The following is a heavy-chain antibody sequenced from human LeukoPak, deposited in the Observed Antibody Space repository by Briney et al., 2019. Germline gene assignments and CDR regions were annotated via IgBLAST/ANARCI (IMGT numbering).Heavy chain of an antibody. J-gene: IGHJ4*02. Sequence: ASVKVSCKASGYTFTSCGISWVRQAPGQGLEWMGWISAYNGNTNYAQKFQGRVTMTTDTSTSTAYMELRSLRSDDTAVYYCARDCGYQCLFDYWGQGTLVTVSS. D-gene: IGHD5-12*01. CDR3: ARDCGYQCLFDY. V-gene: IGHV1-18*01. CDR1: GYTFTSCG. CDR2: ISAYNGNT.